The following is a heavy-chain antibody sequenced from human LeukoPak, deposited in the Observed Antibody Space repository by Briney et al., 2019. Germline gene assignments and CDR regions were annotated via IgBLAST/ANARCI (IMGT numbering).Heavy chain of an antibody. J-gene: IGHJ4*02. CDR1: GGSISSGDYY. D-gene: IGHD2-2*01. Sequence: SETLSLTCTVSGGSISSGDYYWTWIRQPPGKGLEWIGYIYYSGSTYYNPSLMSRVTISVDTSKNQFSLKLSSVTAADTAVYYCARVVVPAAIDYWGQGTLVTVSS. V-gene: IGHV4-30-4*08. CDR2: IYYSGST. CDR3: ARVVVPAAIDY.